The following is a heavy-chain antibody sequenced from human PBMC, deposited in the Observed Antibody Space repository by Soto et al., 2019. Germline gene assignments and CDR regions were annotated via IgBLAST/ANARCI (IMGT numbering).Heavy chain of an antibody. V-gene: IGHV1-69*13. D-gene: IGHD6-13*01. CDR2: IIPIFGTA. J-gene: IGHJ6*02. Sequence: SVKVSCKASGGTFSSYASSWGRQAPGQGLEWMGGIIPIFGTANYAQKFQGRVTITADESTSTAYMELSSLRSEDTAVYYCARDRIAAAGDYYYYGMDVWGQGTTVALSS. CDR3: ARDRIAAAGDYYYYGMDV. CDR1: GGTFSSYA.